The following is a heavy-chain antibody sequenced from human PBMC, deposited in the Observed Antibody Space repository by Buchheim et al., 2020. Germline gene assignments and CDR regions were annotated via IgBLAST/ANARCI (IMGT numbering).Heavy chain of an antibody. J-gene: IGHJ4*02. CDR2: ISGSGSYT. CDR3: ARDGKKPLYYFDY. D-gene: IGHD4-23*01. Sequence: QVQVVESGGGLVKPGGSLRLSCAASGFTFNDYYMSWIRQAPGKGLEWVSYISGSGSYTNYADSVKGRFTIPSDNAKNSLYLQMNSLRPEDTAVYYCARDGKKPLYYFDYWGQGTL. V-gene: IGHV3-11*06. CDR1: GFTFNDYY.